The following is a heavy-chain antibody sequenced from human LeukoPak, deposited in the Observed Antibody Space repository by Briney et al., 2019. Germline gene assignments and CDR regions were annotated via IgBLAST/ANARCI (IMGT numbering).Heavy chain of an antibody. CDR2: IYNGDNT. CDR1: RFTVSNNH. D-gene: IGHD6-19*01. Sequence: GGSLRLSCVASRFTVSNNHMNWVRQAPGKGLEWVSVIYNGDNTYYADSVQGRFTISKDNSKNALYLQMNSLRPEDTAVYFCARASRWLAFDNWGQGTLVTVSS. J-gene: IGHJ4*02. V-gene: IGHV3-66*01. CDR3: ARASRWLAFDN.